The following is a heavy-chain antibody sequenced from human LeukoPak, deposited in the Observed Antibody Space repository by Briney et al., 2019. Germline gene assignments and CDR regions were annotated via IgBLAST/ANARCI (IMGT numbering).Heavy chain of an antibody. CDR1: GYTFTNFG. D-gene: IGHD3-3*01. V-gene: IGHV1-69*13. J-gene: IGHJ4*02. CDR2: IIPIFGTA. Sequence: GASVKVSCKASGYTFTNFGITWVRQAPGQGLEWMGGIIPIFGTANYAQKFQGRVTITADESTSTAYMELSSLRSEDTAVYYCARDLRDWSGFDYWGQGTLVTVSS. CDR3: ARDLRDWSGFDY.